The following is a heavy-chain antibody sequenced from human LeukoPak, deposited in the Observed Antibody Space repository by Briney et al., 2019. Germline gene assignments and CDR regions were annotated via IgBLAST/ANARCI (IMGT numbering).Heavy chain of an antibody. CDR2: ISYDGSNK. CDR1: GFTFSSYG. V-gene: IGHV3-30*18. Sequence: GRSLRLSCAASGFTFSSYGMHWVRQAPGKGLEWVAVISYDGSNKYYADSVKGRFTISRDNSKNTLYLQMNSLRAEDTAVYYCAKDRNDYGDYGTPGAYGMDVWGQGTTVTVSS. D-gene: IGHD4-17*01. CDR3: AKDRNDYGDYGTPGAYGMDV. J-gene: IGHJ6*02.